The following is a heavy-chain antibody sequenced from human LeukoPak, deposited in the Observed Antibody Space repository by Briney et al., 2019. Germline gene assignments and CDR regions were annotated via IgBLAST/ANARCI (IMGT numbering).Heavy chain of an antibody. CDR2: VYYTGST. Sequence: SETLSLTCTVSGRSISSGSYHWGWIRQPPGKGLEWIGNVYYTGSTYYNPSLKSRVTITSKNQFSLKLISVTAADTAVYYCARGSYISSTWYYFDYWGQGTLVTVSS. D-gene: IGHD6-13*01. CDR3: ARGSYISSTWYYFDY. V-gene: IGHV4-39*01. CDR1: GRSISSGSYH. J-gene: IGHJ4*02.